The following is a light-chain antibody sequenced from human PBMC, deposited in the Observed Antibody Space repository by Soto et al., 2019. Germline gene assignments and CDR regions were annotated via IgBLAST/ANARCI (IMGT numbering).Light chain of an antibody. CDR1: QSISSS. V-gene: IGKV3-15*01. J-gene: IGKJ1*01. Sequence: EIVMTQSPATLSVSPGERATLSCRASQSISSSLAWSQQKPGQAPRLLIFGASTRATGIAARLSGSGSGTEFTLTISSLQSEDFAVYYCQQYSDWPWTFGRGTKV. CDR2: GAS. CDR3: QQYSDWPWT.